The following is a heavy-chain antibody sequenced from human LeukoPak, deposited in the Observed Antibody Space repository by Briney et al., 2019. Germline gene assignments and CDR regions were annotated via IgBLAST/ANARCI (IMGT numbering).Heavy chain of an antibody. CDR3: ASAPYYYDSSGLEY. J-gene: IGHJ4*02. CDR2: IYRTGKT. CDR1: GYSISSGYF. D-gene: IGHD3-22*01. V-gene: IGHV4-38-2*02. Sequence: SETLSLTCTVAGYSISSGYFWGWIRQPPGKGLEWIASIYRTGKTDYNPSLRSRLIISLDSSKNQFSLKLSSVTAADTAVYYCASAPYYYDSSGLEYWGQGTLVTVSS.